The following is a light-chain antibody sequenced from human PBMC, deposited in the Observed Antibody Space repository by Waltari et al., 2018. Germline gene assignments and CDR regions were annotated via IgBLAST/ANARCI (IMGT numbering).Light chain of an antibody. CDR1: SSNIGTNF. CDR3: AAWDDSVSRLV. J-gene: IGLJ2*01. V-gene: IGLV1-47*01. CDR2: KDN. Sequence: QSVLTQPPSTSGTPGQRVTISCSGSSSNIGTNFVYWSQQLPGTAPNLLIFKDNRRPPGVPDHCSDSSSGTSASLAISGLRSEEEADYYCAAWDDSVSRLVFGGGTKVTVL.